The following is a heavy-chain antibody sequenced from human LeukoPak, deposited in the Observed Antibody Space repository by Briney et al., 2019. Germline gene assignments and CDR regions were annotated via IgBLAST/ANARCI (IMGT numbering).Heavy chain of an antibody. J-gene: IGHJ6*03. Sequence: GGSLRLSCAASGFTFSSYWMSWVRQVPGKGLEWVANIKQDGSEKYYVDSVKGRFTISRDNANNSLYLQMNSLRAEDTAVYYCARVRQQLVRLLGRDTTYYYYYYMDVWGKGTTVTVSS. CDR2: IKQDGSEK. D-gene: IGHD6-13*01. CDR1: GFTFSSYW. V-gene: IGHV3-7*01. CDR3: ARVRQQLVRLLGRDTTYYYYYYMDV.